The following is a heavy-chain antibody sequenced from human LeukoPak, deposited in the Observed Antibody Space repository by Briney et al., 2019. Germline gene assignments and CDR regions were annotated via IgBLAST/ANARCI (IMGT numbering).Heavy chain of an antibody. Sequence: SETLSLTCTVSGGSMSPYHWGWIRQPPGKGLEWTGYIYYSGSTYYNPSLKSRVTISVDTSKNQFSLKLSSVTAADTAVYYCASLYYDSSGYYLPDAFDIWGQGTMVTVSS. CDR2: IYYSGST. J-gene: IGHJ3*02. D-gene: IGHD3-22*01. V-gene: IGHV4-59*12. CDR3: ASLYYDSSGYYLPDAFDI. CDR1: GGSMSPYH.